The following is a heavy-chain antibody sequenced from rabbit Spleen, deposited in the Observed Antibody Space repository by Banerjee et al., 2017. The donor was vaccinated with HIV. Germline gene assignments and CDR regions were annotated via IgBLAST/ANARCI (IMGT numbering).Heavy chain of an antibody. Sequence: QEQLVESGGGLVQPEGSLTLTCTVSGFSFSSSYWICWVRQAPGKGLEWIACIYAGSSGNTYYASWAKGRFTISKSSSTTVTLQMTSLTAADTATYFCARGYSNGPYIDGYFSVWGQGT. CDR3: ARGYSNGPYIDGYFSV. D-gene: IGHD1-1*01. J-gene: IGHJ4*01. CDR2: IYAGSSGNT. V-gene: IGHV1S45*01. CDR1: GFSFSSSYW.